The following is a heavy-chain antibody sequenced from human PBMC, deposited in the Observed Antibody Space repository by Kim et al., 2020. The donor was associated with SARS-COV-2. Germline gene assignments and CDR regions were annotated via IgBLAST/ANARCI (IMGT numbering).Heavy chain of an antibody. CDR2: XSSSSXYI. CDR3: ASGITMVRGVTYFDY. CDR1: GFTFSSYS. J-gene: IGHJ4*02. Sequence: GGSLRLSCAASGFTFSSYSMNWVRQAPGKGLXXVSSXSSSSXYIYYADSVKGRFTISRDNAKNPLYLQMNSLRAEDTAVYYWASGITMVRGVTYFDYWGQXTLVXVSS. D-gene: IGHD3-10*01. V-gene: IGHV3-21*01.